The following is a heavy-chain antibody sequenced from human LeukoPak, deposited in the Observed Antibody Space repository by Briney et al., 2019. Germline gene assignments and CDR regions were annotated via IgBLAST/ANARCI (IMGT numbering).Heavy chain of an antibody. CDR1: GYTFTSYG. D-gene: IGHD3-22*01. J-gene: IGHJ6*03. CDR3: ARAAGYYDSSGYLYYYHYYMDV. Sequence: ASVKVSCKASGYTFTSYGISWVRQAPGQGLEWMGWISAYNGNTNYAQKLQGRVTMTTDTSTSTAYMELRSLRSDDTAVYYCARAAGYYDSSGYLYYYHYYMDVWGKGTTVTVSS. V-gene: IGHV1-18*01. CDR2: ISAYNGNT.